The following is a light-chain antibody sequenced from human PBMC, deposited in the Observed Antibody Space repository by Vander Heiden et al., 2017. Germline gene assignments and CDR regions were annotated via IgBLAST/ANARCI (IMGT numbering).Light chain of an antibody. J-gene: IGLJ2*01. CDR2: DNN. V-gene: IGLV1-40*01. CDR1: SSNIGAGYD. CDR3: QSYDSSLSGVV. Sequence: QSVLTQPPSVSGAPGQRVTISCTGSSSNIGAGYDVHWYQQFPGTAPKLLIYDNNNRPSGVPDRFSGSKSGTSASLAITGLQAEDEADYHCQSYDSSLSGVVFGGGTKLTVL.